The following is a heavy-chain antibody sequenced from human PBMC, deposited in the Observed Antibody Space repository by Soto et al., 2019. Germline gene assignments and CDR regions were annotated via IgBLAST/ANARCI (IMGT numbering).Heavy chain of an antibody. Sequence: QVQLVQSGAEVKKPGSSVKVSCKASGGTFSSYTISWVRQAPGQGLEWMGRIIPILGIANYAQKFQGRVTVTPDKSPRTAYLGRSSLGSEDTAVYSCATGGGWGSFRDSWGQGTLVTVS. V-gene: IGHV1-69*02. CDR2: IIPILGIA. J-gene: IGHJ4*02. CDR3: ATGGGWGSFRDS. D-gene: IGHD3-16*01. CDR1: GGTFSSYT.